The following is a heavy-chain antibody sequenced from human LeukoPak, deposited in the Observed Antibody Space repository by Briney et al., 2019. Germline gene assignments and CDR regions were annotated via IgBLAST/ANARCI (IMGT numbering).Heavy chain of an antibody. D-gene: IGHD3-10*01. CDR3: ARDLGLRGVTNWFDP. V-gene: IGHV1-46*01. Sequence: ASVKVSCKTSAYTFSTYLIHWVRRAPGQGLEWMGIIDPSSGSADYAQKFRGRVTMTGDMSTSTVYMELSSLRSEDTAVYYCARDLGLRGVTNWFDPWGQGTLVTVSS. CDR1: AYTFSTYL. CDR2: IDPSSGSA. J-gene: IGHJ5*02.